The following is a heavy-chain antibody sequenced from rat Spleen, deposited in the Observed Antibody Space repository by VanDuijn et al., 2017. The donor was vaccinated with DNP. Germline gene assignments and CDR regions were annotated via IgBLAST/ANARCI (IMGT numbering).Heavy chain of an antibody. CDR1: GYSITSNHK. J-gene: IGHJ2*01. CDR2: IDNAGST. D-gene: IGHD5-1*01. Sequence: EVQLQESGPGLVKPSQSLSLTCSVTGYSITSNHKWTWIRKFPGNDLEWMGYIDNAGSTNYNPSPKSRFSITRDTSKNQFFLQVNSVRNEDTATYYCAIQLGVFDYWGQGVMVIISS. CDR3: AIQLGVFDY. V-gene: IGHV3-3*01.